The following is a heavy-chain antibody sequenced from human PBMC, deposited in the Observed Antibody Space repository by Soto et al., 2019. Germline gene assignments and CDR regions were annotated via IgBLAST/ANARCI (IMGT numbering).Heavy chain of an antibody. V-gene: IGHV3-23*01. CDR3: AKGRIEGIEVAGFDY. CDR2: ISGSGGST. D-gene: IGHD6-19*01. J-gene: IGHJ4*02. CDR1: GFTFSSYA. Sequence: EVQLLESGGSSIQPGGSLRLSCAASGFTFSSYAMSWVRQAPGKGLEWVSIISGSGGSTYHADSVKGRFTISRDNSKNVLYLQMNSLRAEDTAVYYCAKGRIEGIEVAGFDYWGQGTLVTVSS.